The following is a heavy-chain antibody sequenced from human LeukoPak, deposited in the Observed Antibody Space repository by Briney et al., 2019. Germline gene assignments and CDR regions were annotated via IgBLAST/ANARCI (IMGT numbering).Heavy chain of an antibody. J-gene: IGHJ4*02. CDR1: GFTFSTYA. CDR3: AKIRGCSYGYGDY. D-gene: IGHD5-18*01. V-gene: IGHV3-23*01. Sequence: GGSLRLSCVASGFTFSTYAMSWVRQAPGKGLEWVSDISDSGSNTYYADSVKGRFTISRDNSKNTLYLQMSSLRAEDTAVYFCAKIRGCSYGYGDYWGQGTLVTVSS. CDR2: ISDSGSNT.